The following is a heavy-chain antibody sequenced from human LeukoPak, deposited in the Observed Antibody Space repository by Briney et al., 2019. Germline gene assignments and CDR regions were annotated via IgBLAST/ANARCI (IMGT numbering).Heavy chain of an antibody. CDR3: AKDPSLWFGELFSNFAVGYFDL. J-gene: IGHJ2*01. Sequence: PGGSLRLSCAASGFTFSSYGMTWVRQAPGKGLEWVSAISGRGGSTYYADSVKGRFTISRDNSKNTLSLQMNSLRAEDTAVYYCAKDPSLWFGELFSNFAVGYFDLWGRGTLVTVSS. CDR2: ISGRGGST. D-gene: IGHD3-10*01. CDR1: GFTFSSYG. V-gene: IGHV3-23*01.